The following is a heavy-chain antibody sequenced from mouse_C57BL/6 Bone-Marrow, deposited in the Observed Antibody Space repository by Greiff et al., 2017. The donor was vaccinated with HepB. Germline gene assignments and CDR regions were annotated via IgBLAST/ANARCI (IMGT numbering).Heavy chain of an antibody. CDR1: GYAFSSSW. D-gene: IGHD1-1*01. CDR2: IYSGDGDT. CDR3: ARRGTTVVDY. Sequence: QVQLQQSGPELVKPGASVKISCKASGYAFSSSWMNWVKQRPGKGLEWIGRIYSGDGDTNYNGKFKGKATLTADKSSSTAYMQLSSLTSEDSAVYFCARRGTTVVDYWGQGTTLTVSS. V-gene: IGHV1-82*01. J-gene: IGHJ2*01.